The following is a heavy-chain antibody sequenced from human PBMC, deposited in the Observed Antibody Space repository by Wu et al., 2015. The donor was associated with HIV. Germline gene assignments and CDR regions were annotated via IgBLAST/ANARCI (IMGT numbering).Heavy chain of an antibody. Sequence: QVQLEQSGAEVKKPGASVKVSCKASGYSFSDYYMHWVRQAPGQGLEWVGWIDPNGGVTSYAQNFQGRVTMTTDTSITTAYMELSRLTSDDTATYYCASPVGRGSHNGLRSNTWGQGALASSRQ. CDR1: GYSFSDYY. V-gene: IGHV1-2*02. D-gene: IGHD5-12*01. J-gene: IGHJ1*01. CDR3: ASPVGRGSHNGLRSNT. CDR2: IDPNGGVT.